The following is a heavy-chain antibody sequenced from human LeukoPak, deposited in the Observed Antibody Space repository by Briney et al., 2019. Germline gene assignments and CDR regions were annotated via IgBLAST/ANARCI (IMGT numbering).Heavy chain of an antibody. Sequence: SVKVSCKASGGTFSSYAISWVRQAPGQGLEWMGGIIPIFGTANYAQKFQGRVTITADESTSTAYMELSSLRSEDTAVYYCVNNPGYDFWSGPFDYWGQGTLATVSS. CDR3: VNNPGYDFWSGPFDY. V-gene: IGHV1-69*13. CDR1: GGTFSSYA. D-gene: IGHD3-3*01. J-gene: IGHJ4*02. CDR2: IIPIFGTA.